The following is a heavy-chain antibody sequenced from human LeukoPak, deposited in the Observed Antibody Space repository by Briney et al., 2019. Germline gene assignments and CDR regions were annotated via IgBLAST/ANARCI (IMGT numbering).Heavy chain of an antibody. J-gene: IGHJ4*02. CDR2: IYYSGST. CDR3: ARGGYSSGWYDY. Sequence: VKPSETLSLTCTVSGYSISSGYYWGWIRQPPGKGLEWIGSIYYSGSTYYNPSLKSRVTISVDTSKNQFSLKLSSVTAADTAVYYCARGGYSSGWYDYWGQGTLVTVSS. CDR1: GYSISSGYY. V-gene: IGHV4-38-2*02. D-gene: IGHD6-19*01.